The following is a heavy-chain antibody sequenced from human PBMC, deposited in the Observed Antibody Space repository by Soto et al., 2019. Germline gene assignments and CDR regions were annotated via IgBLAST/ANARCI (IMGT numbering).Heavy chain of an antibody. J-gene: IGHJ4*02. V-gene: IGHV1-69*02. CDR2: IIPILGIA. CDR1: GGTFSSYT. CDR3: ARGHDYGGNAY. D-gene: IGHD4-17*01. Sequence: QVQLVQSGAEVKKPGSSVKVSCKASGGTFSSYTISWVRQAPGQGREWMGRIIPILGIANYAQKFQGRVTITADKSTSTAYMELSSLRSEDTAVYYCARGHDYGGNAYWGQGTLVTVSS.